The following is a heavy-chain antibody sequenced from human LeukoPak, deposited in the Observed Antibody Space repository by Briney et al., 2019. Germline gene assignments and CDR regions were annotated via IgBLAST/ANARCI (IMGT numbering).Heavy chain of an antibody. CDR3: ARVRMVTIDY. D-gene: IGHD2-21*02. CDR1: GGSISSSSYY. V-gene: IGHV4-39*07. J-gene: IGHJ4*02. Sequence: SETLSLTCTVSGGSISSSSYYWGWIRQPPGKGLEWIGSTYYSGSTYYNPSLKSRVTISVDTSKNQFSLKLSSVTAADTAVYYCARVRMVTIDYWGQGTLVTVSS. CDR2: TYYSGST.